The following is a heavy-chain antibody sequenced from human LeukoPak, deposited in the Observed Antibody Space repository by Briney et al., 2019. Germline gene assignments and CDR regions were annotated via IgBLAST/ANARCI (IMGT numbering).Heavy chain of an antibody. V-gene: IGHV1-46*03. D-gene: IGHD5-18*01. CDR2: INPSGGST. Sequence: ASVKLSCKASGYTFTSYYMHWVRQAPGQGLEWMGIINPSGGSTSYAQKFQGRVTMTRDTSTSTVYMELRSLRSEGTAVYYCARDEGYSYGSGHFDYWGQGTLVTVSS. J-gene: IGHJ4*02. CDR3: ARDEGYSYGSGHFDY. CDR1: GYTFTSYY.